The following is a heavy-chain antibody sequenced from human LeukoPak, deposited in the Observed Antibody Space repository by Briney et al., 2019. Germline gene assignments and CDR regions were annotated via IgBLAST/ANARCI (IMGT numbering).Heavy chain of an antibody. V-gene: IGHV4-31*03. D-gene: IGHD3-10*01. CDR2: IYYSGST. CDR1: GGSISSGGYY. CDR3: ARFLWFGESYPPYYYGMDV. Sequence: SETLSLTCTVSGGSISSGGYYWSRIRQHPGKGLEWIGYIYYSGSTYYNPSLKSRVTISVDTSKNQFSLKLSSVTAADTAVYYCARFLWFGESYPPYYYGMDVWGQGTTVTVSS. J-gene: IGHJ6*02.